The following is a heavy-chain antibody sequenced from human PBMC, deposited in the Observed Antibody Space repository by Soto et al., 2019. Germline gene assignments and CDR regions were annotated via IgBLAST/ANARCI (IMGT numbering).Heavy chain of an antibody. J-gene: IGHJ5*02. Sequence: EVQLVESGGGLVNPGGSLRLSCVVSGFPFSTSNMNWVRQAPGKGLEWVSFISRSSTYIYYADSVKGRFTISRDDAENSRCLQMNSLRAEDTAVYYCARGVLPISSTSWFDPWGQGTLVTVSS. V-gene: IGHV3-21*01. CDR3: ARGVLPISSTSWFDP. CDR2: ISRSSTYI. D-gene: IGHD3-16*01. CDR1: GFPFSTSN.